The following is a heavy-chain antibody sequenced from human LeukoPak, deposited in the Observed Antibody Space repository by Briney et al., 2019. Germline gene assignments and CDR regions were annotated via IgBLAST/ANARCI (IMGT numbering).Heavy chain of an antibody. V-gene: IGHV3-7*01. CDR1: GFTFSTYW. CDR2: IKPDGSEK. J-gene: IGHJ4*02. Sequence: PGGSLRLSCAASGFTFSTYWMSWVRQAPGKALEWVANIKPDGSEKYYVDSVKGRFTFSRDNAKNSLYLQMNSLRAEDTAVYYCARLGSYADFDYWGQGTLVTVSS. CDR3: ARLGSYADFDY. D-gene: IGHD1-26*01.